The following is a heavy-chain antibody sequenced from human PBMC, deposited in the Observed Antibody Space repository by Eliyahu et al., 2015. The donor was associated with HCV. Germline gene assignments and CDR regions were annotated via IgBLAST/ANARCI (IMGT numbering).Heavy chain of an antibody. D-gene: IGHD6-13*01. CDR1: GYTFTGYY. CDR3: ATENSSSWYDYYYGMDV. CDR2: INPXSGGT. Sequence: QVQLVQSGAEVKKPGASVXVSCKASGYTFTGYYMHWVRQAPGQGLEWMGRINPXSGGTNYAQKFQGRVTMTRDTSISTAYMELSRLRSDDTAVYYCATENSSSWYDYYYGMDVWGQGTTVTVSS. J-gene: IGHJ6*02. V-gene: IGHV1-2*06.